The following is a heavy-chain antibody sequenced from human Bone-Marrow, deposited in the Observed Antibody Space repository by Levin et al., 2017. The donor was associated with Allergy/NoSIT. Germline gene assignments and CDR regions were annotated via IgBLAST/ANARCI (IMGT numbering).Heavy chain of an antibody. CDR1: GFSLSSYS. CDR2: ISSGSSSI. J-gene: IGHJ5*02. Sequence: GESLKISCAASGFSLSSYSMNWVRQAPGKGLEWVSYISSGSSSIFYADSVKGRFTISRDNAKNSLYLQMNSLRAEDTAVYYCARGDAYCGGDCYSRGWFDPWGQGTLVIVSS. V-gene: IGHV3-48*01. D-gene: IGHD2-21*02. CDR3: ARGDAYCGGDCYSRGWFDP.